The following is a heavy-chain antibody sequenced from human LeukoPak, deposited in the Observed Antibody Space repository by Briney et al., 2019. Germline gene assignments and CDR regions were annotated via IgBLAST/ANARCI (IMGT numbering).Heavy chain of an antibody. CDR1: GFTFSSYW. CDR3: AREEDGYNPYYYYGMDV. Sequence: GGSLRLSCAASGFTFSSYWMSWVRQAPGKGLEWVANIKQDGSEKYYVDSVKGRFTISRDNAKNSLYLQMNSLRADDTAVYYCAREEDGYNPYYYYGMDVWGQGTTVTVSS. D-gene: IGHD5-24*01. V-gene: IGHV3-7*01. J-gene: IGHJ6*02. CDR2: IKQDGSEK.